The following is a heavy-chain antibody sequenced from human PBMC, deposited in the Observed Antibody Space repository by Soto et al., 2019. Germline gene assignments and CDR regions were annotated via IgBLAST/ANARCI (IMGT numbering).Heavy chain of an antibody. D-gene: IGHD3-10*01. V-gene: IGHV1-18*01. CDR3: ARFNGSGTNYYMDV. CDR1: GYIFTSYG. CDR2: ISVDSGNT. Sequence: QVQLVQSGAELKKPGASAKVSCKASGYIFTSYGISWVRQAPGQGLEWMAWISVDSGNTNYAQNFQGRVTMTTDTSASTAHMELRSLRSDDTAVCYCARFNGSGTNYYMDVWGKGTTVIVSS. J-gene: IGHJ6*03.